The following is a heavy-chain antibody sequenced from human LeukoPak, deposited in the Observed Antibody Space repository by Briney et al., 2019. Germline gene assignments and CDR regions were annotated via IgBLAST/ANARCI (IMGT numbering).Heavy chain of an antibody. CDR3: ARGRPHGNDY. J-gene: IGHJ4*02. Sequence: PGGSLRLSCAASGFTFSSYWMNWVRQVPGKGLVWVSRIASDGNNRDYADSVKGRLTISRDNAKNTLYLQMNSLRVEDTAVYYCARGRPHGNDYWGQGTLVTVSS. D-gene: IGHD4-23*01. CDR2: IASDGNNR. CDR1: GFTFSSYW. V-gene: IGHV3-74*01.